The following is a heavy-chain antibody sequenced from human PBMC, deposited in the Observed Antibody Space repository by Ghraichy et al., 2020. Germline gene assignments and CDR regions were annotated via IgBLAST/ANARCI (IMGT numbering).Heavy chain of an antibody. D-gene: IGHD1-26*01. V-gene: IGHV4-59*01. Sequence: SETLSLTCTVSGGSISSYYWSWIRQPPGKGLEWIGYIYYSGSTNYNPSLKSRVTISVDTSKNQFSLQLSSVTAADTAVYYCARVRRLGSGRYHFDYWGQGTLVTVSS. CDR3: ARVRRLGSGRYHFDY. CDR2: IYYSGST. CDR1: GGSISSYY. J-gene: IGHJ4*02.